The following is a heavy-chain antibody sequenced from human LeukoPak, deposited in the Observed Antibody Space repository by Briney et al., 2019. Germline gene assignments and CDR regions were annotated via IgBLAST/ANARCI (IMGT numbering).Heavy chain of an antibody. D-gene: IGHD3-3*01. CDR2: ISSSNNYI. Sequence: PGGSLRLSCAASGFTFSTYSMNWVRQAPGKGLEWGSSISSSNNYIYYADSVKGRFTISRDNAKNSLYLQMNSLRAEDTAVYYCARDFWSGYVPIDYYYGMDVWGQGTTVTVSS. CDR1: GFTFSTYS. J-gene: IGHJ6*02. CDR3: ARDFWSGYVPIDYYYGMDV. V-gene: IGHV3-21*04.